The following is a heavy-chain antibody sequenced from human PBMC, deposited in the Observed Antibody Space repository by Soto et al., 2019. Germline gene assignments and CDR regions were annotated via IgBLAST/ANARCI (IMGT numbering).Heavy chain of an antibody. CDR1: GFTFNVYG. V-gene: IGHV1-69*06. CDR2: LIPIYDAP. Sequence: SVKVSCKTSGFTFNVYGIHWVRQAPGQGLEWVGGLIPIYDAPYYAQKFQDRVTITADKSTTTVHLELSSLRSGDTAVYFCARVRDPHLDHYGLDVWGQGTTVTVSS. J-gene: IGHJ6*02. CDR3: ARVRDPHLDHYGLDV.